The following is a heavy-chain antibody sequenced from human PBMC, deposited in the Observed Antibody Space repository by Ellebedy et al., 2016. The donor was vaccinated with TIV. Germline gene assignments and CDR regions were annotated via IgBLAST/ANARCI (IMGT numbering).Heavy chain of an antibody. V-gene: IGHV3-7*03. CDR2: IKPDGSAK. D-gene: IGHD3-10*01. J-gene: IGHJ4*02. CDR3: ARGSRESDY. CDR1: GFTFSAHW. Sequence: GESLKISCAASGFTFSAHWMSWVRQTPGKGLEWVANIKPDGSAKVYVDSVRGRFTLSRDNTKNSLSLEMNSLGSEDTALYYCARGSRESDYWGQGTLVTVSS.